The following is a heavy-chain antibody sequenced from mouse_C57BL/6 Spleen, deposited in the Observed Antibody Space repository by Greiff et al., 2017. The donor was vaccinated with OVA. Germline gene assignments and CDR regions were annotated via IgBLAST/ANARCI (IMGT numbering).Heavy chain of an antibody. D-gene: IGHD3-3*01. V-gene: IGHV1-59*01. CDR3: ARLDADGTGAWFAY. CDR1: GYTFTSYW. Sequence: VQLQQPGAELVRPGTSVKLSCKASGYTFTSYWMHWVKQRPGQGLEWIGVIDPSDSYTNYNQKFKGKATLTVDTSSSTAYMQLSSLTSEDSAVYYCARLDADGTGAWFAYWGQGTLVTVSA. J-gene: IGHJ3*01. CDR2: IDPSDSYT.